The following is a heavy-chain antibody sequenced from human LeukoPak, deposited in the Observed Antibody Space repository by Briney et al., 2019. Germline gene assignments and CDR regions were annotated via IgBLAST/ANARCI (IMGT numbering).Heavy chain of an antibody. V-gene: IGHV3-48*01. CDR2: ISSSSSTI. Sequence: GGSLRLSCAASGFTFSSYSMNWVRQAPGKGLEWVSYISSSSSTIYYADSVKGRFTISRDNSKNTLYLQMDSLRAGDTAVYYCAKRYCTSASCSCFDYWGQGTLVTVSS. D-gene: IGHD2-8*01. CDR3: AKRYCTSASCSCFDY. J-gene: IGHJ4*02. CDR1: GFTFSSYS.